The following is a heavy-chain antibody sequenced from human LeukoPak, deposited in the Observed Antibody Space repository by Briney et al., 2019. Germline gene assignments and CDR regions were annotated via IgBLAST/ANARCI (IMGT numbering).Heavy chain of an antibody. D-gene: IGHD3-22*01. CDR2: ISYDGSNK. CDR1: GFTFSSYA. CDR3: ARDRNEGDHYYYDSSGYSGFDY. J-gene: IGHJ4*02. Sequence: PGGSLRLSCAASGFTFSSYAMHWVRQAPGKGLEWVAVISYDGSNKYYADSVKGRFTISRDNSKNTLYLQMNSLRAEDTAVYYCARDRNEGDHYYYDSSGYSGFDYWGQGTLVTVSS. V-gene: IGHV3-30-3*01.